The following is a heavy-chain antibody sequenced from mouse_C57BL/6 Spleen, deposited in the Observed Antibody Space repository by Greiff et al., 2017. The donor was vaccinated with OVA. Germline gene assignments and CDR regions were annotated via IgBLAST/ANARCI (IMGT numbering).Heavy chain of an antibody. CDR3: ARRGGDGYFDV. Sequence: EVNLVESGGDLVKPGGSLKLSCAASGFTFSSYGMSWVRQTPDKRLEWVATISSGGSYTYYPDSVKGRFTISRDNAKNTLYLQMSSLKSEDTAMYYCARRGGDGYFDVWGTGTTVTVSS. V-gene: IGHV5-6*02. CDR1: GFTFSSYG. CDR2: ISSGGSYT. J-gene: IGHJ1*03.